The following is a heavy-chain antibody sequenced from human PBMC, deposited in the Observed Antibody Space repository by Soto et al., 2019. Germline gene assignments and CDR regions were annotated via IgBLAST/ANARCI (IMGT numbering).Heavy chain of an antibody. CDR1: GGSISSYY. J-gene: IGHJ5*02. Sequence: SETLSLTCTVSGGSISSYYWSWIRQPPGKGLEWIGYIYYSGSTNYNPSLKSRVTISVDTSKNQFSLKLSSVTAADTAVYYCVRVKMVCSGGSCFSVWFDPWGKGTLVTVSS. CDR2: IYYSGST. V-gene: IGHV4-59*01. D-gene: IGHD2-15*01. CDR3: VRVKMVCSGGSCFSVWFDP.